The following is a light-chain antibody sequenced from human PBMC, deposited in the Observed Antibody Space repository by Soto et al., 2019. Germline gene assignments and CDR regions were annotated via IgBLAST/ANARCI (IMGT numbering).Light chain of an antibody. CDR1: HSVVVS. Sequence: ETGLTQSPGTLSLSLGERATLSXRASHSVVVSLSWYQQRPGXAPRXXXYHXSNRATGIPDRFSASGSGTDFTLTISRLEPEDFAVYYCQQYESSTRTFGQGTKVDIK. J-gene: IGKJ1*01. CDR2: HXS. CDR3: QQYESSTRT. V-gene: IGKV3-20*01.